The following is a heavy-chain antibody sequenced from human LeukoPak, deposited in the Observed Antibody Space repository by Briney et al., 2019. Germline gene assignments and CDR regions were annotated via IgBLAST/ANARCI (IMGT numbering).Heavy chain of an antibody. CDR1: GFTFSDCY. CDR3: AKGGKWDVTPFDY. V-gene: IGHV3-7*03. CDR2: IKDDGSEE. Sequence: PGGSLRLSCAASGFTFSDCYMSWIRQAPGKGLEWVANIKDDGSEEYYVDSVKGRFTISRDNSKNTLYLQVNSLRAEDTAVYYCAKGGKWDVTPFDYWGQGTLVTVSS. J-gene: IGHJ4*02. D-gene: IGHD1-26*01.